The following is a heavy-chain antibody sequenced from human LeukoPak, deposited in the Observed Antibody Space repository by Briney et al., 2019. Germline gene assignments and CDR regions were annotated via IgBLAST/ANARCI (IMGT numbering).Heavy chain of an antibody. J-gene: IGHJ4*02. Sequence: GGSLRLSCAASGFSFSTYGMHWVRQAPGKGLEWVAFIRYDVSNKYYADSVKGRFTISRDDSKNTLYLQMNSLRVEDTAVYYCAKGRPEVWFGELLFWGQGTLVTVSS. CDR3: AKGRPEVWFGELLF. D-gene: IGHD3-10*01. V-gene: IGHV3-30*02. CDR2: IRYDVSNK. CDR1: GFSFSTYG.